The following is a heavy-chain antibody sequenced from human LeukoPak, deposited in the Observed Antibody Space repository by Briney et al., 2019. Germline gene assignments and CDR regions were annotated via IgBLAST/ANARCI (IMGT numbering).Heavy chain of an antibody. CDR2: IIPIFGTA. CDR1: GGTFSSYA. CDR3: ARESGNYDFWSGYYILRECAFDI. V-gene: IGHV1-69*05. D-gene: IGHD3-3*01. Sequence: SVKVSCKASGGTFSSYATSWVRQAPGQGLEWMGRIIPIFGTANYAQKFQGRVTITTDESTSTAYMELSSLRSEDTAVYYCARESGNYDFWSGYYILRECAFDIWGQGTMVTVSS. J-gene: IGHJ3*02.